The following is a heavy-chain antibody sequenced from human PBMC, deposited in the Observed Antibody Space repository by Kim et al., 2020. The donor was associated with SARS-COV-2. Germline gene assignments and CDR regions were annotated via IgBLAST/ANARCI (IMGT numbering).Heavy chain of an antibody. J-gene: IGHJ4*02. CDR2: ISYDGSNK. V-gene: IGHV3-30*04. CDR1: GFTFSSYA. D-gene: IGHD6-19*01. Sequence: GGSLRLSCAASGFTFSSYAMHWVRQAPGKGLEWVAVISYDGSNKYYADSVKGRFTISRDNSKNTLYLQMNSLRAEDTAVYYCARELTAVAGPFDYWGQGT. CDR3: ARELTAVAGPFDY.